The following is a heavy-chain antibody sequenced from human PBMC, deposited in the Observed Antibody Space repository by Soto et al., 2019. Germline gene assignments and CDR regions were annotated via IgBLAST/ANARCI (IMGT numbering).Heavy chain of an antibody. CDR1: GGSMRNYF. D-gene: IGHD6-13*01. CDR3: AAGEASSRNLAPYYLDF. Sequence: SETLSLTCTVSGGSMRNYFWTWIRQPPGKGLEWIGYIHYSGTTSFFPSYNPSLRSRVTISGDTSKNQFSLKLLSVTTADTAVYFCAAGEASSRNLAPYYLDFWGQGTLVTVSS. V-gene: IGHV4-59*01. CDR2: IHYSGTT. J-gene: IGHJ4*02.